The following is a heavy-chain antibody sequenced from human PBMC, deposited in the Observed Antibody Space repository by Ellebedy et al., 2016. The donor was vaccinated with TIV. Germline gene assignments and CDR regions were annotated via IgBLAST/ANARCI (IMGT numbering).Heavy chain of an antibody. CDR2: INHSGST. Sequence: GSLRLSCAVYGGSFSGYYWSWIRQHPGKGLEWIGEINHSGSTNYNPSLKSRVTISVDTSKNQFSLKLSSVTAADTAVYYCASSRWTYGALGYWGQGTLVTVSS. J-gene: IGHJ4*02. CDR3: ASSRWTYGALGY. D-gene: IGHD3-10*01. CDR1: GGSFSGYY. V-gene: IGHV4-34*01.